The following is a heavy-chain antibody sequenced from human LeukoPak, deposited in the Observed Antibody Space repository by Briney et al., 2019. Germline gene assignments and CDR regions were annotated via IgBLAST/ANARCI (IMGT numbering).Heavy chain of an antibody. CDR3: ARVFSSGWFHFDY. CDR1: GFTFSSYS. Sequence: PGGSLRLSCAASGFTFSSYSMNWVRQAPGKGLEWVSYISSSSSTIYYADSVKGRFTISRDNAKNSLYLQMNSLRAEDTAVYYCARVFSSGWFHFDYWGQGTLVTVSS. CDR2: ISSSSSTI. J-gene: IGHJ4*02. V-gene: IGHV3-48*04. D-gene: IGHD6-19*01.